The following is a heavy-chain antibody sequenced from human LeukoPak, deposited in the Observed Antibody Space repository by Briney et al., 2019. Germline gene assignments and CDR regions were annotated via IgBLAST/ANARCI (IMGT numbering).Heavy chain of an antibody. D-gene: IGHD1-1*01. CDR1: GGSFSGYY. J-gene: IGHJ5*02. Sequence: SETLSLTCAVYGGSFSGYYRSWIRQPPGKGLEWIGEINHSGSTNYNPSLKSRVTISVDTSKNQFSLKLSSVTAADTAVYYCARLFRTTGTTGGPRFDPWGQGTLVTVSS. CDR3: ARLFRTTGTTGGPRFDP. CDR2: INHSGST. V-gene: IGHV4-34*01.